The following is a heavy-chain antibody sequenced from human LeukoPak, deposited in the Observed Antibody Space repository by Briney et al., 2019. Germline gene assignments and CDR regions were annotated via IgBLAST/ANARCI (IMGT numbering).Heavy chain of an antibody. D-gene: IGHD6-13*01. Sequence: SDTLSLTCTVSGGSISSYYWSWIRQPAGKGLEWIGRIYTSGCTNYNPPLKSRVTMSVDTSKNQFSLKLSSVTAADTAVYYCARDRSSSIAAAGPGRDYYYYMDVWGKGTTVTISS. J-gene: IGHJ6*03. CDR1: GGSISSYY. V-gene: IGHV4-4*07. CDR2: IYTSGCT. CDR3: ARDRSSSIAAAGPGRDYYYYMDV.